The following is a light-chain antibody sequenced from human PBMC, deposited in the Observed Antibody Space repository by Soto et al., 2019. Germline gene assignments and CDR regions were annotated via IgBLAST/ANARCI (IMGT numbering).Light chain of an antibody. CDR2: GNM. V-gene: IGLV1-40*01. Sequence: QPVLTHPPPVSGARGQRVTISCTGSSSNIGAGYDVQWYQQLPGTAPKLLIYGNMNRPSGVPDRFSGSKSGTSASLAITGLQAEDEADYYCHSYDSSLSAVVFGGGTKVTVL. J-gene: IGLJ2*01. CDR3: HSYDSSLSAVV. CDR1: SSNIGAGYD.